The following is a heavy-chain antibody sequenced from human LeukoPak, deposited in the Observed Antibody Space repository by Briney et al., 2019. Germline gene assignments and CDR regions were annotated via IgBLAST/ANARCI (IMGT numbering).Heavy chain of an antibody. D-gene: IGHD3-22*01. CDR2: INHSGST. V-gene: IGHV4-34*01. Sequence: SETLSLTCTVSGGSISTYYWSWIRQPPGKGLEWIGEINHSGSTNYNPSLKSRVTISVDTSKNQFSLKLSSVTAADTAVYYCARVFTDSSGYPYWYFDLWGRGTLVTVSS. J-gene: IGHJ2*01. CDR3: ARVFTDSSGYPYWYFDL. CDR1: GGSISTYY.